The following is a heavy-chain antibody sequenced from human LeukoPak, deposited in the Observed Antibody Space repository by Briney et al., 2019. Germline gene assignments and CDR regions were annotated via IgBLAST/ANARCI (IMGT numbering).Heavy chain of an antibody. J-gene: IGHJ5*02. D-gene: IGHD4-17*01. CDR3: ARVGEESYYGDYVGWVDP. CDR2: IKSDGSST. Sequence: PGGSLRLSCAASGFTFSSYWMHWVRQAPGKGLVWVSRIKSDGSSTSYADSVKGRFTFSRDNAKNTLYLQMNSLRAEDTAVYYCARVGEESYYGDYVGWVDPWGQGTLVTVSS. CDR1: GFTFSSYW. V-gene: IGHV3-74*01.